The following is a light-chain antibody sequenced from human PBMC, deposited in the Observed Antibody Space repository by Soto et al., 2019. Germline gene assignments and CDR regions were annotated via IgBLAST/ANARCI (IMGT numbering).Light chain of an antibody. CDR2: DVS. Sequence: QSALTQPASVSGSPGQSIAISCTGTSSDVGYSNYVSWYQQLPGKAPKLMIYDVSDRPSGVSNRFSGSKSCSTASLTISGLQAEDETDYYFSSYSSSSLYVFGTRTKLTVL. CDR1: SSDVGYSNY. CDR3: SSYSSSSLYV. J-gene: IGLJ1*01. V-gene: IGLV2-14*01.